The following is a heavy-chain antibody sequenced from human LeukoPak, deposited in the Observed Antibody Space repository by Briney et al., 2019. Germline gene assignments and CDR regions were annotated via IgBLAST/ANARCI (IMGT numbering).Heavy chain of an antibody. CDR1: GGSISSGGYS. CDR2: IYYSGST. CDR3: ARVRSYQFDP. D-gene: IGHD1-26*01. V-gene: IGHV4-30-4*07. J-gene: IGHJ5*02. Sequence: SETLSLTCAVSGGSISSGGYSWSWIRQPPGKGLEWIGYIYYSGSTYYNPSLKSRVTISVDTSKNQFSLKLSSVTAADTAVYYCARVRSYQFDPWGQGTLVTVSS.